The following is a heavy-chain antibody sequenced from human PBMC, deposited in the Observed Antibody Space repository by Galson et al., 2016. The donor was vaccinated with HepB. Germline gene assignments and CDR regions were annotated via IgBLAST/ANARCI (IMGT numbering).Heavy chain of an antibody. CDR3: ASDVDLGSGSYPS. CDR2: VSARSDYI. J-gene: IGHJ4*02. Sequence: LRLSCAASGFIFSNYHMNWVRQPPGKGLEWVACVSARSDYIYYSESMKGRFTISRDNAKNSVYLQMNSLGVEDTAMYYCASDVDLGSGSYPSWGQGTLVSVSS. V-gene: IGHV3-21*01. CDR1: GFIFSNYH. D-gene: IGHD3-10*01.